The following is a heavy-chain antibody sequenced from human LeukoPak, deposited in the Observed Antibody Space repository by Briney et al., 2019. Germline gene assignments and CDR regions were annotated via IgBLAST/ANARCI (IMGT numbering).Heavy chain of an antibody. CDR3: ARKHDWGDFDY. CDR1: GGSVTSGSYY. CDR2: ISYRGNT. V-gene: IGHV4-61*01. Sequence: SETLSFTCTVSGGSVTSGSYYWSWIRQPPGKELEWIGYISYRGNTNYNPSLKSRVTISVDTSKNQFSLKLTSVTAADTAVYYCARKHDWGDFDYWGQGTLVTVSS. J-gene: IGHJ4*02. D-gene: IGHD3-9*01.